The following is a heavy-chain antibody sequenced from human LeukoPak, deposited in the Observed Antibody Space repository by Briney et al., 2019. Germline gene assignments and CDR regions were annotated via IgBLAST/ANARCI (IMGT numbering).Heavy chain of an antibody. CDR3: AADRFTYCGGDCYCGYYNWFDP. J-gene: IGHJ5*02. V-gene: IGHV3-23*01. Sequence: GGSLRLSCAAYGFTFSSYAMRWDRQAPGKGLEWVSAISGSGGSTYYADSVKGRFTITIDNSKTTLYLQMNSLRAEDTAVYYCAADRFTYCGGDCYCGYYNWFDPWGQGTLVTVSS. CDR1: GFTFSSYA. D-gene: IGHD2-21*02. CDR2: ISGSGGST.